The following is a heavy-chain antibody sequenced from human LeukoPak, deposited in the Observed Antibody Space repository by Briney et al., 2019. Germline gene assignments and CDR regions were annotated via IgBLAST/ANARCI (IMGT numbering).Heavy chain of an antibody. V-gene: IGHV1-2*02. Sequence: ASVKVSCTASGYTFTGYYMHWVRQAPGQGLEWMGWINPNSGGTNYAQKFQGRVTMTRDTSISTAYMELSRLRSDDTAVYCCARVVPAANNWFDPWGQGTLVTVSS. D-gene: IGHD2-2*01. CDR3: ARVVPAANNWFDP. CDR1: GYTFTGYY. J-gene: IGHJ5*02. CDR2: INPNSGGT.